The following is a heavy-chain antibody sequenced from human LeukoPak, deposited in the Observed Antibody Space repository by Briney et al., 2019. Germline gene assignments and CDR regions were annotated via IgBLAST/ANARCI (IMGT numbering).Heavy chain of an antibody. Sequence: GGSLRLSCAASGFTVSSNYMSWVRQGPGKGLEWVSVIYSGGSTYYADSVKGRFTISRDNSKNSLYLQMNSLRTEDTALYYCAKDGYNYFDYWGQGTLVTVSS. CDR1: GFTVSSNY. CDR2: IYSGGST. J-gene: IGHJ4*02. CDR3: AKDGYNYFDY. D-gene: IGHD5-24*01. V-gene: IGHV3-53*05.